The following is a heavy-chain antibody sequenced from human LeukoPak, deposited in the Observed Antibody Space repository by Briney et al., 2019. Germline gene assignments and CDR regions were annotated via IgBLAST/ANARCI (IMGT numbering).Heavy chain of an antibody. D-gene: IGHD6-6*01. J-gene: IGHJ4*02. CDR1: GGSISSGGYY. CDR2: IYYSGST. Sequence: PSETLSLTCTVSGGSISSGGYYWSWIRQHPGKGLEWIGYIYYSGSTYYNPSLKSRVTISVDTSKNQCSLKLSSVTAADTAVYYCASVYSSSASDYWGQGTLVTVSS. V-gene: IGHV4-31*03. CDR3: ASVYSSSASDY.